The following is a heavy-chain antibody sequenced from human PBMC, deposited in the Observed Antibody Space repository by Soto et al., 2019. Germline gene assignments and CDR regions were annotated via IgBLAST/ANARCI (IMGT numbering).Heavy chain of an antibody. CDR3: ANSQYQLLLDAFDI. D-gene: IGHD2-2*01. CDR2: ISWNSGSI. Sequence: GGSLRLSCAASGFTFDDYAMHWVRQAPGKGLEWVSGISWNSGSIGYADSVKGRFTISRDNAKNSLYLQMNSLRAEDTALYYCANSQYQLLLDAFDIWGQGTMVTVSS. CDR1: GFTFDDYA. V-gene: IGHV3-9*01. J-gene: IGHJ3*02.